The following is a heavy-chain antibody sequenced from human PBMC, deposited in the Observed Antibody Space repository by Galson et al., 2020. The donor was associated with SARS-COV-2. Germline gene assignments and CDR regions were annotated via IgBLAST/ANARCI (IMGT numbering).Heavy chain of an antibody. CDR2: IYPGDSDT. CDR3: ARSATVTTGYFDF. V-gene: IGHV5-51*01. D-gene: IGHD4-17*01. J-gene: IGHJ4*02. Sequence: GSLKISCKGSGYSFTSYWIGWVRQMPGKGLEWMGIIYPGDSDTRYSPSFQGQVTISADKSISTAYLQWSSLKASDTAMYYCARSATVTTGYFDFWGQGTLVTVSS. CDR1: GYSFTSYW.